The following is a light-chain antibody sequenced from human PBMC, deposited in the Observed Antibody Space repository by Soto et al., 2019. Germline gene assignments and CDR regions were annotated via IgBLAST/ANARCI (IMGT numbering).Light chain of an antibody. Sequence: QSVLTQPPSASGSPGQSVTISCTVTSSDVGGYDYVSWYKQHPGKAPKLMIYEVSKRPSGVPDRFSGSKSGNTAALTVSGLQAEDVADYYSTSYVSTTSYVFGTGTKVTVL. CDR3: TSYVSTTSYV. CDR2: EVS. J-gene: IGLJ1*01. V-gene: IGLV2-8*01. CDR1: SSDVGGYDY.